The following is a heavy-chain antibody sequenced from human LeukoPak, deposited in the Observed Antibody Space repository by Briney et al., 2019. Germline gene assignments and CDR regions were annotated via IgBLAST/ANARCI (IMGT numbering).Heavy chain of an antibody. CDR1: GGSISSYY. CDR3: ARIVYYDFWSGQNWFDP. V-gene: IGHV4-59*08. J-gene: IGHJ5*02. D-gene: IGHD3-3*01. Sequence: PSETLSLTCTVSGGSISSYYWSWIRQTPGKVLEWIGYIYYSGSTNYNPSLKSRVTISVDTSKNQFSLKLSSVTAADTAVYYCARIVYYDFWSGQNWFDPWGQGTLVTVSS. CDR2: IYYSGST.